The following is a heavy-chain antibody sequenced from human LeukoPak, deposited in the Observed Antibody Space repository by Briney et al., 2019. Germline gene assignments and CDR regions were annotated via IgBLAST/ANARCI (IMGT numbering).Heavy chain of an antibody. J-gene: IGHJ4*02. D-gene: IGHD5-18*01. CDR3: GRGGGYSYGTGSFDY. V-gene: IGHV4-59*13. CDR1: GGSISSYY. CDR2: IYYSGST. Sequence: SETLSLTCTVSGGSISSYYWSWIRQPPGKGLEWIGYIYYSGSTNYNPSLKSRVTISIDTTKNQFSLKLSSVTAAATAVYYGGRGGGYSYGTGSFDYWGQGTLVTVSS.